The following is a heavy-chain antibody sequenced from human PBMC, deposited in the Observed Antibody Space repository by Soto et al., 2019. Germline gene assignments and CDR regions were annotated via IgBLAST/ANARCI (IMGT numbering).Heavy chain of an antibody. D-gene: IGHD2-15*01. CDR2: ISGSGGST. CDR1: GFTFSSYA. J-gene: IGHJ3*02. V-gene: IGHV3-23*01. CDR3: AKVGGELGYCSGGSCKPYAFDAFDI. Sequence: PGGSLRLSCAASGFTFSSYAMSWVRQAPGKGLEWASAISGSGGSTYYADSVKGRFTISRDNSKNTLYLQMNSLRAEDTAVYYCAKVGGELGYCSGGSCKPYAFDAFDIWGQGTMVTVSS.